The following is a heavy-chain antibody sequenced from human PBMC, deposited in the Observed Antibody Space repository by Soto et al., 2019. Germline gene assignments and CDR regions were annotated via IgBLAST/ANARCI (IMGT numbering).Heavy chain of an antibody. CDR3: ARVIWSGHLTSDL. V-gene: IGHV3-48*02. Sequence: EVQVVESGGGLVQPGGSLRLSCAASGFTFSSNSMNWVRQAPGKGLEWISYISSSSSTIYADSVKGRFTISRDNAKNSLYLQMNRLRDEHTAVYYCARVIWSGHLTSDLWGQGTLVTVSS. CDR2: ISSSSSTI. CDR1: GFTFSSNS. D-gene: IGHD3-3*01. J-gene: IGHJ5*02.